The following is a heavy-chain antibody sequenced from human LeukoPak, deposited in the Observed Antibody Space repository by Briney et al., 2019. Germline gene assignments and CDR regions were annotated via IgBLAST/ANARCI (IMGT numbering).Heavy chain of an antibody. V-gene: IGHV4-59*03. CDR3: AKYDDRNWSGYFDP. J-gene: IGHJ5*02. CDR2: ISNSGGS. CDR1: GDSIRRFH. D-gene: IGHD3-16*01. Sequence: PSETLSLTCTVSGDSIRRFHWSWIRQPPGKGLEWIGYISNSGGSDYNPSPKSRGTISLNTSKNQFSLKVSSVTAADTAVYYCAKYDDRNWSGYFDPWGQGTLVTVSS.